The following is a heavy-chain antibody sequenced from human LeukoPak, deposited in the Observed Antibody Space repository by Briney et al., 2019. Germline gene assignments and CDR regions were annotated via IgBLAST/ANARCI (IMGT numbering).Heavy chain of an antibody. V-gene: IGHV3-33*06. Sequence: GGSLRLSCAASGFTFSSYGMHWVRQAPGKGLEWVAVIWYDGSNKYYADSVKGRFTISRDNSKNTLYLQMDSLRAEDTAVYYCAKWDSSGWYRGYYFGYWGQGTLVTVSS. CDR3: AKWDSSGWYRGYYFGY. CDR2: IWYDGSNK. J-gene: IGHJ4*02. CDR1: GFTFSSYG. D-gene: IGHD6-19*01.